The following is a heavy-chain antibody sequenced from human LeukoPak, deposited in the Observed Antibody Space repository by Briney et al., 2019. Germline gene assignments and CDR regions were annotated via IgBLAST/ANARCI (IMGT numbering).Heavy chain of an antibody. CDR2: ISYDGSNK. Sequence: GRSLRLSCAASGFTFSSYAMHWVRQAPGKGLEWVAVISYDGSNKYYADSVKGRFTISTDNSKNTLYLQMNSLRAEDTAVYYCASLAPIVVVTAVRMDVWGRGTTVTVSS. V-gene: IGHV3-30-3*01. CDR3: ASLAPIVVVTAVRMDV. J-gene: IGHJ6*02. CDR1: GFTFSSYA. D-gene: IGHD2-21*02.